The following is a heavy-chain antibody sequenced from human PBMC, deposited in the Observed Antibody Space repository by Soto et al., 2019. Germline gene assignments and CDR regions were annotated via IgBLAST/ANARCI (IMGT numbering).Heavy chain of an antibody. CDR1: GFTLSSHW. V-gene: IGHV3-7*01. J-gene: IGHJ4*02. CDR2: IKQDGSEE. Sequence: GGSLRLSCAASGFTLSSHWMSWVRQAPGKGLEWLANIKQDGSEEYSLSSVKGRFTISRDNAKNSLYLQMNSLRAEDTAVYYCVQVPRPRVDYLLGSVYWGQGSLVTVSS. D-gene: IGHD3-10*01. CDR3: VQVPRPRVDYLLGSVY.